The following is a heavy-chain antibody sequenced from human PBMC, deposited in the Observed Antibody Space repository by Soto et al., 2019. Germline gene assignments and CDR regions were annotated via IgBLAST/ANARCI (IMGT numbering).Heavy chain of an antibody. D-gene: IGHD2-2*01. CDR2: IYYSGST. Sequence: SETLSLTCTVSGGSISSYYWSWIRQPPGKGLEWIGYIYYSGSTNYNPSLKSRVTISVDTSKNQFSLKLSSVTAADTAVYYCARDPAYCSGTSCRNWFDPWGQGTLVTVSS. CDR1: GGSISSYY. V-gene: IGHV4-59*01. CDR3: ARDPAYCSGTSCRNWFDP. J-gene: IGHJ5*02.